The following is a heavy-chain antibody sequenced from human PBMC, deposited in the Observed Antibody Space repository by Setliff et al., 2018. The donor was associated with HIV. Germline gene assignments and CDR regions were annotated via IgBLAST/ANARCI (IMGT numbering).Heavy chain of an antibody. CDR3: AKGTNYDILTGYHAFDV. Sequence: GGSLRLSCVASGFTFSTYAINWVRLAPGKGLEWVSSISGGGGGAYYADSVKGRFTISRDNSKNTLFLEMNSLRADDTAVYYCAKGTNYDILTGYHAFDVWGQGTMVTVSS. V-gene: IGHV3-23*01. D-gene: IGHD3-9*01. J-gene: IGHJ3*01. CDR1: GFTFSTYA. CDR2: ISGGGGGA.